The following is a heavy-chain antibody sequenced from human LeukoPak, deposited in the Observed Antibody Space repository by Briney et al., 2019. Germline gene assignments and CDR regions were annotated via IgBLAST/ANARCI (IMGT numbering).Heavy chain of an antibody. J-gene: IGHJ4*02. V-gene: IGHV3-9*01. CDR2: ISWNSGSI. CDR3: AKDYYYGSGRGFDY. Sequence: GGSLRLSCAASGFTFNDYAMHWVRQAPGKGLEWVSGISWNSGSIGYADSVKGRFTISRDNAKNSLYLQMNSLRAEDTALYYCAKDYYYGSGRGFDYWGQGTLVTVSS. D-gene: IGHD3-10*01. CDR1: GFTFNDYA.